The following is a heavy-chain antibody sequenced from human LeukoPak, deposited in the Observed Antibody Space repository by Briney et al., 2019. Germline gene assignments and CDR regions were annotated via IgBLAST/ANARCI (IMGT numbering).Heavy chain of an antibody. CDR1: GGSISSSNW. D-gene: IGHD3-22*01. CDR3: ARVTRSDYYDSSGLDY. V-gene: IGHV4-4*02. Sequence: PSGTLSLTCAVSGGSISSSNWWSWVRQPPGKGLEWIGEIYHSGSTNYNPSLKSRVTISVDKSKNQFSLKLSSVTAADTAVYYCARVTRSDYYDSSGLDYWGQGTLVTVSS. CDR2: IYHSGST. J-gene: IGHJ4*02.